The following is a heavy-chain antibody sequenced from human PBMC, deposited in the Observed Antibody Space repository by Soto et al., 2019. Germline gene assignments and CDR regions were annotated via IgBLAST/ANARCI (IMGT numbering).Heavy chain of an antibody. CDR3: ARVQFASGWIYAGDY. V-gene: IGHV1-46*01. D-gene: IGHD6-19*01. CDR2: INPSDGTA. J-gene: IGHJ4*02. CDR1: GYTFTTYF. Sequence: QVQLVQSGAEVKKPGASVKVSCKASGYTFTTYFMHWVRQAPGQGLEWMGIINPSDGTATYAQKFQGRVTMTRDTSTSTVYIELGSRRSEDTAVYYCARVQFASGWIYAGDYWGQGTLVTVSS.